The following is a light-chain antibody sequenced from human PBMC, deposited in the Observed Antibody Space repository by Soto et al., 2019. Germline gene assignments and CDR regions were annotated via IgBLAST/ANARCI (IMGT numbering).Light chain of an antibody. CDR1: QSVTTY. CDR2: DAS. J-gene: IGKJ4*01. Sequence: EIFMTQSRATMSVSPPVTAILSRTDSQSVTTYLFWYQHKPGQDPRLLISDASNRATGIPARFSGSGSETDFTLTISSLEPEDSAVYYCQQRSNWPSLTFGGGTKVDIK. V-gene: IGKV3-11*01. CDR3: QQRSNWPSLT.